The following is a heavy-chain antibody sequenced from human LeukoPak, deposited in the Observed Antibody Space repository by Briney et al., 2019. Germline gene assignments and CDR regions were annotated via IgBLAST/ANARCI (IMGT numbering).Heavy chain of an antibody. D-gene: IGHD2-15*01. CDR1: GFTFSSYA. J-gene: IGHJ6*03. V-gene: IGHV3-23*01. CDR3: ARDPPQGWYYYYMDV. Sequence: KTGGSLRLSCAASGFTFSSYAMSWVRQAPGKGLEWVSAISGSGGSTYYADSVKGRFTISRDNSKNTLYLQMNSLRAEDTAVYYCARDPPQGWYYYYMDVWGKGTTVTVSS. CDR2: ISGSGGST.